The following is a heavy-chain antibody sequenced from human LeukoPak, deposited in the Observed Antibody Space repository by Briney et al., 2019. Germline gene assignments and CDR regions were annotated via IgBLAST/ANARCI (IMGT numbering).Heavy chain of an antibody. D-gene: IGHD3-16*01. J-gene: IGHJ6*03. CDR3: ARETSQKGAHYMDV. Sequence: PSETMSLTCTVSGGSISSYYWSWIRQPPGKGLEWIGYIYYSGSTNYNPSLKSRVTISVDTSKNQFSLKLSSVTAADTAVYYCARETSQKGAHYMDVWGKGTTVTISS. CDR2: IYYSGST. CDR1: GGSISSYY. V-gene: IGHV4-59*01.